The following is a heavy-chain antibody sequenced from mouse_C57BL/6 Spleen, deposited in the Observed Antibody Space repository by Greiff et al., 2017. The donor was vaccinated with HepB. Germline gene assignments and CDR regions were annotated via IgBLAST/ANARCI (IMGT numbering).Heavy chain of an antibody. CDR2: IDPENGDT. CDR3: TTGGYYYGSGFAY. J-gene: IGHJ3*01. D-gene: IGHD1-1*01. CDR1: GFNIKDDY. Sequence: DVKLVESGAELVRPGASVKLSCTASGFNIKDDYMHWVKQRPEQGLEWIGWIDPENGDTEYASKFQGKATITADTSSNTAYLQLSSLTSEDTAVYYCTTGGYYYGSGFAYWGQGTLVTVSA. V-gene: IGHV14-4*01.